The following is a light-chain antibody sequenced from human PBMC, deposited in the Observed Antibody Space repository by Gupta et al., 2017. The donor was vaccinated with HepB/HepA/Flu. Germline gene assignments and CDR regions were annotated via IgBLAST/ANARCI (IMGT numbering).Light chain of an antibody. V-gene: IGKV1-39*01. J-gene: IGKJ2*01. CDR1: QHIRTY. CDR3: QQSSSTPHT. CDR2: LAS. Sequence: DIQVTQSPSSLSASIGDRVTITCRTSQHIRTYLNWYQQKTGKAPKLLIYLASTLQAEVSSRFSGSGSGTEFTLTINNLQPEDSATYYCQQSSSTPHTFGQGTKLEIK.